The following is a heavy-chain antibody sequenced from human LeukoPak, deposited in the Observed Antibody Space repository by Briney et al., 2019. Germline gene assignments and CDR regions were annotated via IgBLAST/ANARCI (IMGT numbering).Heavy chain of an antibody. V-gene: IGHV3-23*01. CDR3: AKDPSTGKVYFGY. CDR2: ISGSGGST. CDR1: GFTFSSYA. D-gene: IGHD6-6*01. Sequence: GGSLRLSCAASGFTFSSYAMSWVRQAPGKGLEWVSAISGSGGSTYYADSVKGRFTISRDNSKNTLSLQMTSLRAEDTAVYYCAKDPSTGKVYFGYWGQGTMVTVSS. J-gene: IGHJ4*02.